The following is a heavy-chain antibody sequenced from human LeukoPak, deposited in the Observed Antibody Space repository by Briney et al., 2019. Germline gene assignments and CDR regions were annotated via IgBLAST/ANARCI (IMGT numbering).Heavy chain of an antibody. D-gene: IGHD1-7*01. J-gene: IGHJ3*02. Sequence: GGSLRLSCAASGFTFSSYAMSWVRQAPGKGLEWVSAISGSGGSTYYADSVKGRFTISRANSKNTLYLQMNSLRAEDTAVYYCAKGLYNWNYLGAFDIWGQGTMVTVSS. V-gene: IGHV3-23*01. CDR3: AKGLYNWNYLGAFDI. CDR1: GFTFSSYA. CDR2: ISGSGGST.